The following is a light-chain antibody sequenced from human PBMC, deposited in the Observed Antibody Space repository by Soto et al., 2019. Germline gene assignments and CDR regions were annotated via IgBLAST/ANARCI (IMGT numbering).Light chain of an antibody. CDR3: QQIYSTSPET. CDR2: AAS. Sequence: DIQMTQSPSSLSASVGDRVTITCRASQSISSYLNWYQQKPGKAPKLXXYAASSLQSGVPSRFSGSGSGTDFTLTISSLQPEDFATYYCQQIYSTSPETFGQGTKVDIK. CDR1: QSISSY. V-gene: IGKV1-39*01. J-gene: IGKJ1*01.